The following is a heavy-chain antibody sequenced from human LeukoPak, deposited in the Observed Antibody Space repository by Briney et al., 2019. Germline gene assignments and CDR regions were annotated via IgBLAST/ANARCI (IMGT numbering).Heavy chain of an antibody. CDR1: GYTFTSYY. D-gene: IGHD6-19*01. Sequence: ASVKVSCKASGYTFTSYYMHWVRQAPGQGLEWMGIINPSGGSTSYAQKFQGRVTMTRDTSTSTVYMELSSLRSEDTAVYYCARDRPVAGTESSWFDPWGQGTLVTVSS. J-gene: IGHJ5*02. V-gene: IGHV1-46*01. CDR2: INPSGGST. CDR3: ARDRPVAGTESSWFDP.